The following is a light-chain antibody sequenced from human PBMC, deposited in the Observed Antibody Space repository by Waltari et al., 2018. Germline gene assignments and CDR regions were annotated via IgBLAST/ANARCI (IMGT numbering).Light chain of an antibody. CDR2: QDS. J-gene: IGLJ2*01. Sequence: SYELTQPPSVSVSPGQTASITCSGDKLGDKYACWYQQKPGQSPVLVIYQDSKRPSGIPERFSGSNAGKTATLTISGTQAMDEADYYCQAWDSSTVYVVFGGGTKLTVL. CDR1: KLGDKY. CDR3: QAWDSSTVYVV. V-gene: IGLV3-1*01.